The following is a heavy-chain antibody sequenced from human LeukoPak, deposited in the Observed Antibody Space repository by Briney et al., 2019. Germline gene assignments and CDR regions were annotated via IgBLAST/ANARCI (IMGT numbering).Heavy chain of an antibody. J-gene: IGHJ6*02. D-gene: IGHD1-14*01. CDR3: ARTEGRGMDV. CDR2: ISYPGSAI. Sequence: GGSLRLSCAASGFTFSSYSMNWVRQAPGKGLEWVSYISYPGSAIYYADSVKGRFTISRDSAKNSLYLQMNSLRDEDTAVYFCARTEGRGMDVWGQGTTVTVSS. CDR1: GFTFSSYS. V-gene: IGHV3-48*02.